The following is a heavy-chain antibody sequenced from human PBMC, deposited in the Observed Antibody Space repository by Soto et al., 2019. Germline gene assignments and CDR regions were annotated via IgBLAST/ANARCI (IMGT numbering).Heavy chain of an antibody. Sequence: EVQLLESGGGLVQPGGSLRLSCAASGFTFSSYAMSWVRQAPGKGLEWVSAISGSGGSTYYADSVKGRFTISRDNSKNTLYLQMNSLRAEDTAVYYCAKDRVAARPRKDAFDIWGQGTMVTVSS. D-gene: IGHD6-6*01. J-gene: IGHJ3*02. CDR1: GFTFSSYA. CDR3: AKDRVAARPRKDAFDI. CDR2: ISGSGGST. V-gene: IGHV3-23*01.